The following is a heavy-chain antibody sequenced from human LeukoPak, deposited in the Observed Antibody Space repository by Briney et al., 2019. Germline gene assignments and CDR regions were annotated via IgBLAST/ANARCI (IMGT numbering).Heavy chain of an antibody. CDR2: ISGSGGST. J-gene: IGHJ3*02. D-gene: IGHD1-26*01. CDR3: AKDRSRWELRDAFDI. Sequence: GGSLRLSCAASGFTCSSYAMSWVRQAPGKGLEWVSAISGSGGSTYYTDSVKGRFTISRDNSKNTLYLQMNSLRAEDTAVYYCAKDRSRWELRDAFDIWGQGTMVTVSS. V-gene: IGHV3-23*01. CDR1: GFTCSSYA.